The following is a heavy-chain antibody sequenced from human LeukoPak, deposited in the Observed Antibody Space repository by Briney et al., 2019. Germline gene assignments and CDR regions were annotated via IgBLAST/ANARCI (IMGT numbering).Heavy chain of an antibody. CDR1: GGTFSSCA. CDR3: ARDTEIHFGVVISPGNMDV. J-gene: IGHJ6*03. Sequence: SVKVSCKASGGTFSSCAISWVRQAPGQGLEWMGGIIPIFGTANYAQKFQGRVTITTDESTSTAYMELSSLRSEDTAVYYCARDTEIHFGVVISPGNMDVWGKGTTVTVSS. CDR2: IIPIFGTA. D-gene: IGHD3-3*01. V-gene: IGHV1-69*05.